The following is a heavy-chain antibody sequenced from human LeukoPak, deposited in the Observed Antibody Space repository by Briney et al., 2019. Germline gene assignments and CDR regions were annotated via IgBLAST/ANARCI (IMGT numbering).Heavy chain of an antibody. Sequence: ASVKVSCKASGYTFTGYYMHWVRQAPGQGLEWMGWINPNSGGTNYAQKFQGRVTMTRDTSISTAYMELSRLRSDVTAVYYCARVPRRVVVPAAILFDPWGQGTLVTVSS. CDR2: INPNSGGT. CDR1: GYTFTGYY. CDR3: ARVPRRVVVPAAILFDP. J-gene: IGHJ5*02. D-gene: IGHD2-2*02. V-gene: IGHV1-2*02.